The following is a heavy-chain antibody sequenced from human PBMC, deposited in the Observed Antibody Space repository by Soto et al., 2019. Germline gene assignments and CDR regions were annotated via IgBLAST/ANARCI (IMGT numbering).Heavy chain of an antibody. J-gene: IGHJ4*02. CDR2: TRNKANSYTT. V-gene: IGHV3-72*01. CDR1: GFTSSDHY. Sequence: GGSLRLSCAASGFTSSDHYMDWVRQAPGKGLEWIGRTRNKANSYTTEYAASVKGRFTISRDDSKNSLYLQMNSLKTEDTAVYYCVRVDENYYFDYWGQGTLVTV. CDR3: VRVDENYYFDY.